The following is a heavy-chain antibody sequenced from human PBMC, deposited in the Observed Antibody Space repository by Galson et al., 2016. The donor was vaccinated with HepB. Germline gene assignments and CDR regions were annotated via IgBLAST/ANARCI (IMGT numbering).Heavy chain of an antibody. CDR1: GFTFSDYY. D-gene: IGHD3-10*01. V-gene: IGHV3-11*06. Sequence: LRLSCAASGFTFSDYYMSWIRQAPGKGLEWVSYISSTGSDTNYADSVKGRFTISRDNANHSLFLQMNSLRAEDTAVYYCAKSTLRGVINWDYWGQGTLVTVSS. CDR2: ISSTGSDT. CDR3: AKSTLRGVINWDY. J-gene: IGHJ4*02.